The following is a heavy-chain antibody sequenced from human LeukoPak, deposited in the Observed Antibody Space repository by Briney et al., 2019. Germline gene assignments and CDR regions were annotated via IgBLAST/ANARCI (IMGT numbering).Heavy chain of an antibody. J-gene: IGHJ4*02. Sequence: SETLSLTCAVYGGSFTGFYWSWIRQPPGKGLEWIGSIYYSGSTYYNPSHKSRVTISVDTSKNQFSLKLSSVTAADTAVYYCASGYYYDSSAVDYWGQGTLVTVSS. CDR2: IYYSGST. CDR3: ASGYYYDSSAVDY. CDR1: GGSFTGFY. V-gene: IGHV4-34*01. D-gene: IGHD3-22*01.